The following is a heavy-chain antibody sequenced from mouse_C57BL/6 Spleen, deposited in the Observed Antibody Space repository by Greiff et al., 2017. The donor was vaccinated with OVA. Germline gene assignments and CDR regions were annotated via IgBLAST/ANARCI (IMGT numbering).Heavy chain of an antibody. Sequence: EVKLVESGGGLVKPGGSLKLSCAASGFTFSDYGMHWVRQAPEKGLEWVAYISSGSSTIYYADTVKGRFTISRDNAKNTLFLQMTSLRYEDTAMYYCAKALGRYYAMDYWGQGTSVTVSS. CDR2: ISSGSSTI. CDR3: AKALGRYYAMDY. V-gene: IGHV5-17*01. J-gene: IGHJ4*01. D-gene: IGHD4-1*01. CDR1: GFTFSDYG.